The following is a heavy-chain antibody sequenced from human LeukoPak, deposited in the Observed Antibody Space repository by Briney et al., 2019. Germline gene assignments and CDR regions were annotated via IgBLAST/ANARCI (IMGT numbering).Heavy chain of an antibody. CDR1: GYTFTSYG. V-gene: IGHV1-18*01. D-gene: IGHD6-19*01. CDR2: ISAYNGNT. CDR3: ARDDGEKNSGWFLF. J-gene: IGHJ4*02. Sequence: GASVKVSCKASGYTFTSYGISWVRQAPGQGLEWMGWISAYNGNTNYAQKLQGRVTMTTDTSTSTAYMELRSLRSDDTAVYYCARDDGEKNSGWFLFWGPGTLVTVSS.